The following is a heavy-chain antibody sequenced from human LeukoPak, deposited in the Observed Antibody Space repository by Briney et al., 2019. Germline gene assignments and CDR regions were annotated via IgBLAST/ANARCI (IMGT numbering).Heavy chain of an antibody. CDR1: GFTFDDYA. D-gene: IGHD3-22*01. V-gene: IGHV3-9*01. Sequence: GRSLRLSCAASGFTFDDYAMHWVRQAPGKGLEWVSGISWNSGSIGYADSVKGRFTISRDNSKNTLYLQMNGLRAEDTAVYYCARSYYYDSSHTVDYWGQGTLVTVSS. CDR3: ARSYYYDSSHTVDY. J-gene: IGHJ4*02. CDR2: ISWNSGSI.